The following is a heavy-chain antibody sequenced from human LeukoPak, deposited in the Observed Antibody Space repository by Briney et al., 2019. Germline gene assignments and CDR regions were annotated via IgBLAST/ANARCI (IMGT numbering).Heavy chain of an antibody. Sequence: GGSLRLSCAASGFTFSSYGMNWVRQAPGKGLEWISGIIGSGGITYYADSVKGRFTISRDNSKNTLYLQIYSLRARDTAVYYCAKDDALIRFNDWGQGTLVTVSS. CDR3: AKDDALIRFND. CDR1: GFTFSSYG. J-gene: IGHJ4*02. D-gene: IGHD3-3*01. CDR2: IIGSGGIT. V-gene: IGHV3-23*01.